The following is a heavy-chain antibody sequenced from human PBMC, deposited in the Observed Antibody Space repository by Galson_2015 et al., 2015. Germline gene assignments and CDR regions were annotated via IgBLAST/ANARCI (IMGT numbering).Heavy chain of an antibody. D-gene: IGHD4-17*01. V-gene: IGHV1-46*01. CDR1: GYTFTIYH. J-gene: IGHJ4*02. CDR3: ARGIGAGSERRLDF. Sequence: SVKVSCKASGYTFTIYHMHWVRQAPGQGLEWMGSINPSVATTTYTEKFQGRVIMTRDTSTTTVYMHLSSLRSDDTAVYYCARGIGAGSERRLDFWGQGTLVTVSS. CDR2: INPSVATT.